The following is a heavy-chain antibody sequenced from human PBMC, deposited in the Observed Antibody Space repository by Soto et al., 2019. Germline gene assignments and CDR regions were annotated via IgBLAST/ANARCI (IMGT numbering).Heavy chain of an antibody. D-gene: IGHD6-13*01. J-gene: IGHJ6*02. CDR3: ARTAAAGKYYYGMDV. V-gene: IGHV5-51*01. CDR2: IYPGDSDT. Sequence: GESLKISSKRSGYSFTSSWLGWVPQMPGKGLECMGIIYPGDSDTRYSPSFQGQVTISADKSISTAYLQWSSLKASDTAMYYCARTAAAGKYYYGMDVWGQGTTVTVS. CDR1: GYSFTSSW.